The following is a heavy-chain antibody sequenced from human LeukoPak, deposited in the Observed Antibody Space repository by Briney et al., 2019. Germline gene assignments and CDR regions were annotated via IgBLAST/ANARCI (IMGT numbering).Heavy chain of an antibody. V-gene: IGHV3-9*03. D-gene: IGHD6-19*01. Sequence: GRSLRLSCAASGFTFDDYAMHRVRQAPGKGLEWVSGISWNSGSIGYADSVKGRFTISRDNAKNSLYLQMNSLRAEDMALYYCAKDIAAVAGTSAFDIWGQGTMVTVSS. CDR1: GFTFDDYA. CDR2: ISWNSGSI. J-gene: IGHJ3*02. CDR3: AKDIAAVAGTSAFDI.